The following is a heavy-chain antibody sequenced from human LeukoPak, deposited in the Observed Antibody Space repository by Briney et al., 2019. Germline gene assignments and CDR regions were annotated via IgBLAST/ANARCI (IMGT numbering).Heavy chain of an antibody. CDR2: IYYSGST. J-gene: IGHJ3*02. D-gene: IGHD2-15*01. V-gene: IGHV4-39*01. Sequence: SETLSLTCTVPGGSISSSSYYWGWIRHPPGKGLEWIGSIYYSGSTYYNPTLKSRVTISVDTSKSQFSLKLSSVTAADTAMYYCASLPRYCSGGTCRDTFDIWGQGTMVTVSS. CDR1: GGSISSSSYY. CDR3: ASLPRYCSGGTCRDTFDI.